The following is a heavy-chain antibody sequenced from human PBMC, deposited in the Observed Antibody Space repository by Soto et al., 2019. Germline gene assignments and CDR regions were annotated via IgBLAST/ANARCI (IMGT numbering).Heavy chain of an antibody. D-gene: IGHD3-22*01. Sequence: SVKVSCKASGDTFSSYAISWVRQAPGQGLEWMGGIVPIFGTANYAQKFRGRVTITADESTSTAYMELSSLRSEDTAVYYCARDKDSSGYYFDYWGQGTLVTVSS. CDR2: IVPIFGTA. V-gene: IGHV1-69*13. J-gene: IGHJ4*02. CDR1: GDTFSSYA. CDR3: ARDKDSSGYYFDY.